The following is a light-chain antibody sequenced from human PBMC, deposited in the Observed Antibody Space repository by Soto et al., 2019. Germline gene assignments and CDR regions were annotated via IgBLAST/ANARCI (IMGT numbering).Light chain of an antibody. Sequence: DIQMTQSPSSLSASVGDRVTITCQASQDISNYLNWYQQKPGKAPKLLIYDASNLETGVPSRFXGSGSGTDFTFTISSLQLEDIATYYCQQYDNLPPLTFGGGTKVEIK. J-gene: IGKJ4*01. CDR1: QDISNY. CDR2: DAS. CDR3: QQYDNLPPLT. V-gene: IGKV1-33*01.